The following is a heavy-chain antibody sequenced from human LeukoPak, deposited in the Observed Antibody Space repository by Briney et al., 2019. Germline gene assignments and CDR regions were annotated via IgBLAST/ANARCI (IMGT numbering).Heavy chain of an antibody. V-gene: IGHV4-39*01. CDR3: ARHYFESSGFYQPPGY. CDR2: IYYSGST. J-gene: IGHJ4*02. CDR1: GGSISSSTYY. Sequence: PSETLSLTCTVSGGSISSSTYYWGWVRQPPGKGLEWIGSIYYSGSTYYNPPLQSRVTISVDTSRNQFSLKLSSVTAADTAVYYCARHYFESSGFYQPPGYWGQGTLVTVSS. D-gene: IGHD3-22*01.